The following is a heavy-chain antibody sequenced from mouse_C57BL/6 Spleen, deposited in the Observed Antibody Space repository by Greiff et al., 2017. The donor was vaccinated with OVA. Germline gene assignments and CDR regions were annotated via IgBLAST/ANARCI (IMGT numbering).Heavy chain of an antibody. Sequence: QVQLKQPGAELVRPGSSVKLSCKASGYTFTSYWMHWVKQRPIQGLEWIGNIDPSDSETHYNQKFKDKATLTVDKSSSTAYMPLSSLTSEDSAVYYCARGVFYYDCGGGFAYWGQGTLVTVSA. D-gene: IGHD2-4*01. CDR2: IDPSDSET. J-gene: IGHJ3*01. V-gene: IGHV1-52*01. CDR1: GYTFTSYW. CDR3: ARGVFYYDCGGGFAY.